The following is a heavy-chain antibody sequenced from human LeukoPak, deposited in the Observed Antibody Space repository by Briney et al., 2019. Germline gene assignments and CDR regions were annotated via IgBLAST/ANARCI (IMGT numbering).Heavy chain of an antibody. CDR3: AKGHHYDSQKRDVDY. V-gene: IGHV1-18*01. J-gene: IGHJ4*02. CDR2: ISAYNGNT. Sequence: GASVKVSCKASGYTFTSYGISWVRQAPGQGLEWMGWISAYNGNTNYAQKLQGRVTMTTDTSTSTAYMELRTARSDNTAVYYCAKGHHYDSQKRDVDYWGQGTLVTVSS. D-gene: IGHD3-22*01. CDR1: GYTFTSYG.